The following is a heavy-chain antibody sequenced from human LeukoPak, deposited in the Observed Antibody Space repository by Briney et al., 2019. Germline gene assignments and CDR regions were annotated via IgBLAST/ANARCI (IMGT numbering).Heavy chain of an antibody. J-gene: IGHJ6*03. V-gene: IGHV1-18*01. CDR3: AREAPFCDFWSGYYCPMDV. Sequence: GASVKVSCKASGYTFTSYGISWVRQAPGQGLEWMGWISAYNGNTNYAQKLQGRVTMTTDTSTSTAYMELRSLRSDDTAVYYCAREAPFCDFWSGYYCPMDVWGKGTTVTVSS. CDR1: GYTFTSYG. D-gene: IGHD3-3*01. CDR2: ISAYNGNT.